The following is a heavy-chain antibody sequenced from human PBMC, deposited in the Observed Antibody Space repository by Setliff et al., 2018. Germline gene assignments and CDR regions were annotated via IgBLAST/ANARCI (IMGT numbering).Heavy chain of an antibody. Sequence: PGESLKISCKGSGYSFTSYWIGWVRQMPGKGLEWMGVIYPGDSDTRYSPSFQGQVTISADKSVSTAYLQWSSLKASDTAVYYCARHYSNYVAQDDAFDIWGQGTMVTVSS. CDR3: ARHYSNYVAQDDAFDI. CDR1: GYSFTSYW. J-gene: IGHJ3*02. V-gene: IGHV5-51*01. D-gene: IGHD4-4*01. CDR2: IYPGDSDT.